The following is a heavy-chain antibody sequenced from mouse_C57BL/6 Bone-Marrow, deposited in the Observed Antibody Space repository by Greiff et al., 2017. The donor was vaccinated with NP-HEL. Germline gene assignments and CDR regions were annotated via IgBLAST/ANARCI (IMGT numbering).Heavy chain of an antibody. V-gene: IGHV1-64*01. J-gene: IGHJ4*01. CDR1: GYTFTSYW. CDR2: IHPNSGST. CDR3: ARESYGYYAMDY. D-gene: IGHD1-1*01. Sequence: QVQLQQPGAELVKPGASVKLSCKASGYTFTSYWMHWVKQRPGQGLEWIGMIHPNSGSTNYNEKFKSKATLTVDNSSSTAYMQLSSLTSEDSAVYYCARESYGYYAMDYWGQGTSVTVSS.